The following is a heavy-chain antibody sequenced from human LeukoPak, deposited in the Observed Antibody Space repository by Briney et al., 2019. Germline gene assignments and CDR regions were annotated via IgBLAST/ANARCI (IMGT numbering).Heavy chain of an antibody. CDR3: ASAWRDRGAFDI. CDR2: IYYSGST. J-gene: IGHJ3*02. Sequence: SETLSLTCTVSGGSISTYYWSWIRQPPGKGLEWIGYIYYSGSTNYNPSLKSRVTISVDTSKNQFSLKLSSVTAADTAVYYCASAWRDRGAFDIWGQGTMVTVSS. V-gene: IGHV4-59*01. D-gene: IGHD3-10*01. CDR1: GGSISTYY.